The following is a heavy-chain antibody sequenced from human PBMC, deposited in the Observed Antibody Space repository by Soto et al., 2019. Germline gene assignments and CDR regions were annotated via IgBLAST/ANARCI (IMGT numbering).Heavy chain of an antibody. CDR2: INHSGST. D-gene: IGHD2-2*02. V-gene: IGHV4-34*01. CDR3: ARFRPFCPLLYRPCWFDP. Sequence: LSETLSLTCAVYGGSFSGYYWSWIRQPPGKGLEWIGEINHSGSTNYNPSLKSRVTISVDTSKNQFSLKLSSVTAADTAVYYCARFRPFCPLLYRPCWFDPWGQGTLVTVSS. J-gene: IGHJ5*02. CDR1: GGSFSGYY.